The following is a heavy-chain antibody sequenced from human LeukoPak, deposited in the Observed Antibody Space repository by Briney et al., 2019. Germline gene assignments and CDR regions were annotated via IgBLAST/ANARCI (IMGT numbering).Heavy chain of an antibody. CDR3: ARNHCSSTSCYGELDY. CDR2: INAGNGNT. J-gene: IGHJ4*02. V-gene: IGHV1-3*03. Sequence: ASVKVSCKASGYTFTSYAMHWVRQAPGQRLEWMGWINAGNGNTKYSQEFQGRVTITRDTSASTAYMELSSLRSEDMAVYYCARNHCSSTSCYGELDYWGQGTLVTVSS. CDR1: GYTFTSYA. D-gene: IGHD2-2*01.